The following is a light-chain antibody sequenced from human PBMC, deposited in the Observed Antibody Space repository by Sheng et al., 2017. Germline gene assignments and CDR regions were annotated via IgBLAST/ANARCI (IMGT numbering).Light chain of an antibody. V-gene: IGLV2-14*03. CDR1: SSDVGRYNF. CDR2: DVT. CDR3: CSYAGRSTRV. J-gene: IGLJ3*02. Sequence: QSALTQPASVSGSPGQSITISCTGTSSDVGRYNFVSWYQQHPGKAPKLMIYDVTNRPSGVSNRFSGSKSGNTASLTISGLQAEDEADYYCCSYAGRSTRVFGGGTKLSVL.